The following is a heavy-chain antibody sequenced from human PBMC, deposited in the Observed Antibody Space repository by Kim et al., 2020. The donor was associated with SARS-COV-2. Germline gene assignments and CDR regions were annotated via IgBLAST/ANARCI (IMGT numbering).Heavy chain of an antibody. D-gene: IGHD3-10*01. CDR2: ISCNSVRT. Sequence: GGSLRLSCAASGFSFSDYAMNWVRLAPGKGLEWVSAISCNSVRTHFADSVKGRFTISRDNSKNTLYLQMNTIRVEDTARYYCARNRSSFNIPDVHRGMDV. V-gene: IGHV3-23*01. CDR3: ARNRSSFNIPDVHRGMDV. CDR1: GFSFSDYA. J-gene: IGHJ6*01.